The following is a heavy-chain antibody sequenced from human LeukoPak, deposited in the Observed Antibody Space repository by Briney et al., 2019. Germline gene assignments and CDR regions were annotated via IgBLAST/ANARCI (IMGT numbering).Heavy chain of an antibody. Sequence: SETLSLTCTVSGGSISSYYWSWIRQPPGKGLEWIGYIYYSGSTNYNPSLKSRVTISVDTSKNQFSLKLSSVTAADTAVYYCARDVSSNWFDPGAREPWSPSPQ. CDR2: IYYSGST. V-gene: IGHV4-59*01. CDR3: ARDVSSNWFDP. J-gene: IGHJ5*02. D-gene: IGHD2-15*01. CDR1: GGSISSYY.